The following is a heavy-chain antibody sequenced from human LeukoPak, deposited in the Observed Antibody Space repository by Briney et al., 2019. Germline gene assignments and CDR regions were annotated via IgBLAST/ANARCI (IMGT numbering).Heavy chain of an antibody. V-gene: IGHV4-39*07. CDR1: GGSISSSSYY. J-gene: IGHJ5*02. D-gene: IGHD1-26*01. CDR2: IYYSGST. CDR3: ARARSSLNWFAP. Sequence: SETLSLTCTVSGGSISSSSYYWGWIRQPPGKGLEWIGSIYYSGSTYYNPSLKSRVTISVDTSKNQFSLKLSSVTAADTAVYFCARARSSLNWFAPWGQGTLVTVSS.